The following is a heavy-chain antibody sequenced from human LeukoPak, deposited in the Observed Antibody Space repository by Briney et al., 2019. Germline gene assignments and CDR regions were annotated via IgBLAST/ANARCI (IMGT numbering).Heavy chain of an antibody. V-gene: IGHV1-69*04. Sequence: SVKVSCKASGGTFSSYTISWVRQAPGQGLEWMGRIIPILGIANYAQKFQGRVTITAYKSTSTAYMELSSLRSEDTAVYYCARDSMTTAGYYYYYYMDVWGKGTTVTVSS. J-gene: IGHJ6*03. CDR2: IIPILGIA. CDR1: GGTFSSYT. CDR3: ARDSMTTAGYYYYYYMDV. D-gene: IGHD4-11*01.